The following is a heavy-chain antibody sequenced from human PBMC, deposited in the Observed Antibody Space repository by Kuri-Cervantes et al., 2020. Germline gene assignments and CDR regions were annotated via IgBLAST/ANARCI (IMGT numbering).Heavy chain of an antibody. CDR2: MNPNSGNT. V-gene: IGHV1-8*01. CDR1: GYTFTSYD. D-gene: IGHD5-12*01. J-gene: IGHJ4*02. Sequence: ASVKVFCKASGYTFTSYDINWVRQATGQGLEWMGWMNPNSGNTGYAQKFQGRVTMTRNTSISTAYMELSSLRVEDTAVYYCALDVDIEATVPGLLDFWGQGTLVTVSS. CDR3: ALDVDIEATVPGLLDF.